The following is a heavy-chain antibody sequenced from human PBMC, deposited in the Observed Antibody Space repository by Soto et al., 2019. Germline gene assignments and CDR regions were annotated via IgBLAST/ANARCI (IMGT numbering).Heavy chain of an antibody. CDR2: IWHDGKNK. V-gene: IGHV3-33*02. Sequence: QVQVVESGGGVVQPGRSLRLSCVASGFTFSNFGMHWVRQAPGKGLEWVAVIWHDGKNKYYADSAEGRFTVSRDNSKNTLFLQINSLTAEDTAVYYCARDPGQDEAMDYWGQGTLVTVSS. J-gene: IGHJ4*02. CDR1: GFTFSNFG. CDR3: ARDPGQDEAMDY.